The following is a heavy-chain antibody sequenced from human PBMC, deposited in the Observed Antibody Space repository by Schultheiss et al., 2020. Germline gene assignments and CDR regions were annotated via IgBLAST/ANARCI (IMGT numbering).Heavy chain of an antibody. D-gene: IGHD1-1*01. CDR2: ISGSGGST. V-gene: IGHV3-23*01. Sequence: GESLKISCAASGFTFSSYAMSWVRQAPGKGLEWVSAISGSGGSTYYADSVKGRFTISRDNAKNSLYLQMNSLRAEDTALYYCAKDISPVRTGYFQHWGQGTLVTVSS. CDR1: GFTFSSYA. J-gene: IGHJ1*01. CDR3: AKDISPVRTGYFQH.